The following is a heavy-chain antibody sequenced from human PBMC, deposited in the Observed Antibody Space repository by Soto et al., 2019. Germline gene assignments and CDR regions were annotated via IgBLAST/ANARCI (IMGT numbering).Heavy chain of an antibody. V-gene: IGHV3-72*01. CDR1: GFTFSDHY. D-gene: IGHD5-18*01. Sequence: EVQLVESGGGLVQPGGSLRLSCAASGFTFSDHYMNWVRQAPGKGLEWVGRSRNKANSYTTDYAVSVKGRFTISRDDSKSSLYLQINSLKTDDTAVYYCARGSYNYGDEAFEIWGQGTMVTVSS. CDR2: SRNKANSYTT. CDR3: ARGSYNYGDEAFEI. J-gene: IGHJ3*02.